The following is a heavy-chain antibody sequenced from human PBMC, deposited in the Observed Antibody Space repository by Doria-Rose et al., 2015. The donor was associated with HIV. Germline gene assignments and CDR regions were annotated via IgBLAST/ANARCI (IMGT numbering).Heavy chain of an antibody. J-gene: IGHJ4*02. CDR1: GVSLSSPGMG. D-gene: IGHD6-13*01. Sequence: SGPVLVKPTETLTLTCTVSGVSLSSPGMGVSWIRQPPGKALEWLANMISDDERSYKTSLKSRLTISRCTSKSQLVLTMTDMDPVDTATYYCARIKSSRWYHKYYFDFWGQGTLVIVSA. CDR3: ARIKSSRWYHKYYFDF. V-gene: IGHV2-26*01. CDR2: MISDDER.